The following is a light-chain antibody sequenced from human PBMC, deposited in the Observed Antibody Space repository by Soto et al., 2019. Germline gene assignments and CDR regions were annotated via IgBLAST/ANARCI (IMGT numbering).Light chain of an antibody. CDR1: QAIRND. CDR2: TAS. CDR3: LHDYSYPRT. V-gene: IGKV1-6*01. Sequence: AIQMTQSPSSLSASVGARVLITCRASQAIRNDLGWYQQKPGKAPKLLIYTASTLQSGVPSRFSGSGSGADFTLTIRSLQPEDSATYYCLHDYSYPRTFGQGTKVDIK. J-gene: IGKJ1*01.